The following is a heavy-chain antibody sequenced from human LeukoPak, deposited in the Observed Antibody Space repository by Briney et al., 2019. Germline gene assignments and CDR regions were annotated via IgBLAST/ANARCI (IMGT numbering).Heavy chain of an antibody. D-gene: IGHD3-22*01. CDR3: ARDLTYDSSGYFDY. J-gene: IGHJ4*02. Sequence: PGGSLRLSCAASGFTFSSYGMHWVRQAPGKGLEWVAVIWYDGSNKYYADSVKGRFTISRDNSKNTLYLQMNSLGAEDTAVYYCARDLTYDSSGYFDYWGQGTLVTVSS. V-gene: IGHV3-33*01. CDR2: IWYDGSNK. CDR1: GFTFSSYG.